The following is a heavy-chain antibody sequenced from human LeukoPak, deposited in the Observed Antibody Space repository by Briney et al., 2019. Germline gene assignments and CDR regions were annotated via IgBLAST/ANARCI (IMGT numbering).Heavy chain of an antibody. CDR1: GGSISSGSYY. J-gene: IGHJ6*03. CDR3: TRSASITMIVVVRDYYYCMDV. V-gene: IGHV4-61*02. CDR2: IYTSGST. D-gene: IGHD3-22*01. Sequence: SQTLSLTCTVSGGSISSGSYYWSWIRQPAGVGLVWIGRIYTSGSTNYNPSLKSRVTISVDTSKNQFSLKLSSVTAADTAVYYCTRSASITMIVVVRDYYYCMDVWGKETTVTVSS.